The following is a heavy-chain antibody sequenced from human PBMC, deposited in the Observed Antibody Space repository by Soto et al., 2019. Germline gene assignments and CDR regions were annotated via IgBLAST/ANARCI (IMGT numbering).Heavy chain of an antibody. V-gene: IGHV6-1*01. CDR1: GDSVSSISAS. D-gene: IGHD2-15*01. Sequence: SQTLSLTCAIPGDSVSSISASWNWIRQSPSRGLEWLGRTYYRSKWTNDYAVSVKSRITINPDTSKNQFSLQLSSVTPEDTAMYYCVRGYSSSFDYWGQGTLVTVSS. J-gene: IGHJ4*02. CDR2: TYYRSKWTN. CDR3: VRGYSSSFDY.